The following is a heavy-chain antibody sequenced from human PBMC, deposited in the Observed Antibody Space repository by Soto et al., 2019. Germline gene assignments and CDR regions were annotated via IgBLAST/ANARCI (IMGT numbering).Heavy chain of an antibody. D-gene: IGHD3-10*01. Sequence: QAPGKGLEWVGRIKSKTDGGTTDYAAPVKGRFTISRDDSKNTLYLQMNSLKTQNTAVYYCIPSGDDGTLTFHVYF. CDR3: IPSGDDGTLTFHVYF. J-gene: IGHJ4*01. V-gene: IGHV3-15*07. CDR2: IKSKTDGGTT.